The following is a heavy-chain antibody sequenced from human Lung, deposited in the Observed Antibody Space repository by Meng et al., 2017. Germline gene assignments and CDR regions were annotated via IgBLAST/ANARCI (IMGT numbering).Heavy chain of an antibody. Sequence: SVNVSCKASGYTLPDYWLHWVRRAPGQGLEWMGRINPKSGDTHYAQRFQGRVTMTGDTSISTAYMELSGLRSDDTAMYYCARDEDISAAGKLFGDYWGQGTLVTVSS. CDR2: INPKSGDT. CDR3: ARDEDISAAGKLFGDY. D-gene: IGHD6-13*01. V-gene: IGHV1-2*06. J-gene: IGHJ4*02. CDR1: GYTLPDYW.